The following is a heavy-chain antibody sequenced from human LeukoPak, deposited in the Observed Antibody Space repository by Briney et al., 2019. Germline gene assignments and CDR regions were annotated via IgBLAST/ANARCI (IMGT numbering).Heavy chain of an antibody. CDR1: GGSISSSSYY. Sequence: PSGTLSLTCTVSGGSISSSSYYWGWIRQPPGKGLEWIGSIYYSGSTYYNPSLKSRVTISVDTSKNQFSLKLSSVTAADTAVYYCASMYSSGWYEGFFWGQGTLVTVSS. V-gene: IGHV4-39*01. CDR3: ASMYSSGWYEGFF. J-gene: IGHJ4*02. D-gene: IGHD6-19*01. CDR2: IYYSGST.